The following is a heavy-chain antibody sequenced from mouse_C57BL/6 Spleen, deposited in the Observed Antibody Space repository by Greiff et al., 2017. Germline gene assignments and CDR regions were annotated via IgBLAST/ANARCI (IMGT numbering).Heavy chain of an antibody. J-gene: IGHJ2*01. D-gene: IGHD1-1*01. CDR1: GYTFTDYY. CDR2: INPNNGGT. CDR3: ARRYYGSSSYYVDY. V-gene: IGHV1-26*01. Sequence: VQLQQSGPELVKPGASVTISCKASGYTFTDYYMNWVKQSHGKSLEWIGDINPNNGGTSYNQKFKGKATLTVDKSSSTAYMERRSLTSEDAAVYYCARRYYGSSSYYVDYWGQGTTLTVSS.